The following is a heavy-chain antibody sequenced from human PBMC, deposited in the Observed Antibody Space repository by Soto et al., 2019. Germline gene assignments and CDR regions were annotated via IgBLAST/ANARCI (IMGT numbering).Heavy chain of an antibody. V-gene: IGHV3-30*02. CDR3: AIVRVADPHLDH. CDR1: GFIFSNNG. CDR2: MSYDGSAK. D-gene: IGHD3-10*02. Sequence: PGGSLRLSCEGSGFIFSNNGMHWVLQAPGKGLEWVAFMSYDGSAKFLADSVKGRFTISRDNSKSTLFLHMSSLRAEDTAMYYCAIVRVADPHLDHWSQGTLVTVSS. J-gene: IGHJ4*02.